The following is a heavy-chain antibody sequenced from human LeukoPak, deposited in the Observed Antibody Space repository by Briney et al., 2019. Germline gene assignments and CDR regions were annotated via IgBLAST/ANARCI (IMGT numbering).Heavy chain of an antibody. J-gene: IGHJ4*01. V-gene: IGHV1-69*05. Sequence: SVKVSCKASGGTFSSYAISWVRQAPGQGLEWMGGIIPIFGTANYAQKFQGRVTITTDESTSTAYMELSSLRSEDTAVYYCATRRANYYDSSGYLFPFGYWGHGTLVTVSS. CDR2: IIPIFGTA. D-gene: IGHD3-22*01. CDR3: ATRRANYYDSSGYLFPFGY. CDR1: GGTFSSYA.